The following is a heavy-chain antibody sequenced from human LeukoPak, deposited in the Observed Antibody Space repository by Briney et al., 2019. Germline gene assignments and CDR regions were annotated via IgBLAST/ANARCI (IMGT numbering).Heavy chain of an antibody. Sequence: SETLSLTCTVSGGSISSGSYYWSWIRQPAGKGLEWIGRIYTSGSTNYNPSLKSRVTISVDTSKNQFSLKLSSVTAADTAVYYCARDRPYCSSTSCYAFDIWGQGTMVTVSS. J-gene: IGHJ3*02. CDR1: GGSISSGSYY. D-gene: IGHD2-2*01. V-gene: IGHV4-61*02. CDR3: ARDRPYCSSTSCYAFDI. CDR2: IYTSGST.